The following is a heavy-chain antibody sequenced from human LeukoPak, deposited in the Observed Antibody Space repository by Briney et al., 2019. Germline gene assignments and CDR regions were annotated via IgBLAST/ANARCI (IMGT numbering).Heavy chain of an antibody. CDR2: IYYSGTT. J-gene: IGHJ4*02. CDR3: ARRGIAAAGYDY. Sequence: SETLSLTCTVSGGSISSYYWRWIRQPPGKGLEWIGYIYYSGTTNYNPSRKSRITILVDTSKNQFSLNLSSVTAADTAVYYCARRGIAAAGYDYWGQGTLVTVSS. CDR1: GGSISSYY. V-gene: IGHV4-59*08. D-gene: IGHD6-13*01.